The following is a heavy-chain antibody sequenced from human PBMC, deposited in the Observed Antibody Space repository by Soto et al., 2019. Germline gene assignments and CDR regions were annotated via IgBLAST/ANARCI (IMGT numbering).Heavy chain of an antibody. CDR2: FDPEDGET. CDR1: GYTLTELS. Sequence: ASVKVSCKVSGYTLTELSMHWVRQAPGKGLEWMGGFDPEDGETIYAQKFQGRVTMTEDTSTDTAYMELSSLRSEDTAVYYCATAGYSRRVTVWFDPWGQGTPVTVSA. V-gene: IGHV1-24*01. J-gene: IGHJ5*02. CDR3: ATAGYSRRVTVWFDP. D-gene: IGHD6-13*01.